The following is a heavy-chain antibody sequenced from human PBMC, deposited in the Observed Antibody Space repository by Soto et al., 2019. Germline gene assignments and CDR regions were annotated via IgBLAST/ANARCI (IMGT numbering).Heavy chain of an antibody. V-gene: IGHV4-39*01. J-gene: IGHJ4*02. Sequence: ASETLSLTCTVSGGSITSSSHYWVWIRQPPGKGLECIGNIYYDGNTYYNPSLQSRVTIPFDPSKNQFSLRLNSVTAAGTALYYCARSSITPRLFMYPFDYWGQGTLFT. CDR3: ARSSITPRLFMYPFDY. CDR2: IYYDGNT. D-gene: IGHD3-10*01. CDR1: GGSITSSSHY.